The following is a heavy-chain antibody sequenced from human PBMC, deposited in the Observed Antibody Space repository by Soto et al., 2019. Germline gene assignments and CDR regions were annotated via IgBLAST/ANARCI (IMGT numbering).Heavy chain of an antibody. V-gene: IGHV3-49*03. CDR2: IRSKTYGGTT. Sequence: PGGSLRLSCTTSGFTFGDYAMSWFRQAPGKGLEWIGYIRSKTYGGTTEYAASVKGRFTISRDDSKRVAHLQMNSLESEDTVVYYCARRKFLDYWGQGTLVTVSS. D-gene: IGHD2-21*01. J-gene: IGHJ4*02. CDR1: GFTFGDYA. CDR3: ARRKFLDY.